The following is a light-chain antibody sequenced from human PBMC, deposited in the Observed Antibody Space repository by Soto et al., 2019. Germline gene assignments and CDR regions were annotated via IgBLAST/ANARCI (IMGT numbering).Light chain of an antibody. CDR3: QQYGSSPSIT. CDR1: QSVSTNY. CDR2: GAS. V-gene: IGKV3-20*01. Sequence: EIVLTQSPGTLSLSPGERATLSCRASQSVSTNYLAWYQQKPGRAPRLLIYGASSRVTGIPGRFSGSGSGTDFTLTISRLEPEDFAVYYCQQYGSSPSITFGQGTPLEIK. J-gene: IGKJ5*01.